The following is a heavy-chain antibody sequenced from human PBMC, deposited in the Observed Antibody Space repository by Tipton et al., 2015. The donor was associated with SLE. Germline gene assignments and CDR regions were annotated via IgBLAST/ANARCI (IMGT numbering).Heavy chain of an antibody. D-gene: IGHD3-10*01. Sequence: TLSLTCTVSGGSISSSSYYWGWIRQPPGKGLERIGSIYYSGSTYYNPSLKSRVTISVDTSKNQFSLKLTSVTAADTAVYYCARRMVQGGDALDIWGLGTLVTVSS. J-gene: IGHJ3*02. CDR2: IYYSGST. CDR1: GGSISSSSYY. CDR3: ARRMVQGGDALDI. V-gene: IGHV4-39*07.